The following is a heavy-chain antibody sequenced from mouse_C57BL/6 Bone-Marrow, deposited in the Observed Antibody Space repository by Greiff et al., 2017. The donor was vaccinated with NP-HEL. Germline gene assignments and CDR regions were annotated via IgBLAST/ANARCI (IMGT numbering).Heavy chain of an antibody. J-gene: IGHJ1*03. D-gene: IGHD1-1*01. CDR3: ARHEVPHYYGSSYMGYFDV. V-gene: IGHV1-62-2*01. CDR1: GYTFTEYT. CDR2: FYPGSGSI. Sequence: QVQLQQSGAELVKPGASVKLSCKASGYTFTEYTIHWVKQRSGQGLEWIGWFYPGSGSIKYNEKFKDKATLTADKSSSTVYMELSRLTSEDSAVYFCARHEVPHYYGSSYMGYFDVWGTGTTVTVSS.